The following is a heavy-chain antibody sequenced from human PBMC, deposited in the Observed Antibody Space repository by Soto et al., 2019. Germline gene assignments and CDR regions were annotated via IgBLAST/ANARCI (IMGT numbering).Heavy chain of an antibody. CDR1: GFTFSNYW. D-gene: IGHD1-20*01. CDR2: IHSDGSST. Sequence: PGGSLRLSCAASGFTFSNYWMHWVRQAPGKGLVWVSRIHSDGSSTFYADSVKGRLTISRDNAKKMVYLQMNSLRAEDTAVYYCARDNWNTVWGQGTMVTVSS. J-gene: IGHJ3*01. CDR3: ARDNWNTV. V-gene: IGHV3-74*01.